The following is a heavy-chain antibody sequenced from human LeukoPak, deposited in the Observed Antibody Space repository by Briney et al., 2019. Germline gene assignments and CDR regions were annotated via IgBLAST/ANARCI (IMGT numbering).Heavy chain of an antibody. Sequence: ASVKVSCKASGYTFTRYYMHWVRQAPGQGLEWMGRINPNSGGTNYAQKFQGRVTMTRDTSISPAYMELSRLRYDDTAVYYCARDKYYDYVWGSYRPDYWGQGTLVTVSS. V-gene: IGHV1-2*06. CDR3: ARDKYYDYVWGSYRPDY. CDR1: GYTFTRYY. J-gene: IGHJ4*02. CDR2: INPNSGGT. D-gene: IGHD3-16*02.